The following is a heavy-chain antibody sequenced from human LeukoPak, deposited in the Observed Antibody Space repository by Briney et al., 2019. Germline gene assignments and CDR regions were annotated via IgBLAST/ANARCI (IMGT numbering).Heavy chain of an antibody. CDR2: ISHGGST. V-gene: IGHV4-34*01. CDR3: VTYYYGSSAPKRNY. J-gene: IGHJ4*02. Sequence: SETLSLTCAVYGGSFSDYFWSWIRQPPGKGLEWIGEISHGGSTTYNPSLRSRVTISGDTSKKQFSLKLSSVTAADTAVYYCVTYYYGSSAPKRNYWGQGILVTVSS. CDR1: GGSFSDYF. D-gene: IGHD3-22*01.